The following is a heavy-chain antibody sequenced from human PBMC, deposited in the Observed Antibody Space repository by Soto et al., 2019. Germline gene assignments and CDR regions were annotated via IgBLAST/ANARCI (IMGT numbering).Heavy chain of an antibody. Sequence: QVQLMQSGAEVTEPGASVTLSCKTSGYTSMSYGLSWVRQAPGQGLEWMGWTVAGSGNSIYAQKFQDRINMNIDTSTNTGYMELRTLRSDDSALYFCARVAGYGSGSRHFDNWGQGTLVTVSS. CDR3: ARVAGYGSGSRHFDN. J-gene: IGHJ4*02. D-gene: IGHD3-10*01. V-gene: IGHV1-18*01. CDR1: GYTSMSYG. CDR2: TVAGSGNS.